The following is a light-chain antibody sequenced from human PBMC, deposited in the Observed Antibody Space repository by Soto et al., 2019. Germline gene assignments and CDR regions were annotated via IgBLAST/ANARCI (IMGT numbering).Light chain of an antibody. V-gene: IGKV3-15*01. CDR1: QSVSTN. Sequence: EIVMTQSPATLSVSPGVRATLSCRASQSVSTNLAWYQQKPGQAPRLLMYGASTRATGIPARFSGSGSGTEFTLTISRLQSEDFAVYYCQQYHNWPPYTFGQGTKLEIK. CDR3: QQYHNWPPYT. CDR2: GAS. J-gene: IGKJ2*01.